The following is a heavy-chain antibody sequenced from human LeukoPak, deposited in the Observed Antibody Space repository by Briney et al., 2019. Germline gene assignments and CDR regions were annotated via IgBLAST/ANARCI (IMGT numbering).Heavy chain of an antibody. CDR1: GYTFTGYY. Sequence: ASVKVSCKASGYTFTGYYMHWVRQAPGQGLEWMGWINPNSGGTNYAQKFQGRVTMTRDTSISTAYMELSRLRSDDTAVYYCASSSYYYDSSYYYYGMDVWGQGTTVTVS. V-gene: IGHV1-2*02. CDR2: INPNSGGT. CDR3: ASSSYYYDSSYYYYGMDV. D-gene: IGHD3-22*01. J-gene: IGHJ6*02.